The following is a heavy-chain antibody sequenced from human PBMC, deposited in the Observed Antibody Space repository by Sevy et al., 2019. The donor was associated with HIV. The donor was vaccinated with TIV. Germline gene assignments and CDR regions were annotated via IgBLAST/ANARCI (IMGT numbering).Heavy chain of an antibody. J-gene: IGHJ4*02. Sequence: GGSLRLSCAASGFTFDDYGMSWVRQAPGKGLEWVSGINWNGGSTGYADSVKGRFTISRDNAKNSLYLQMNSLRAEDTALYYCARVGIFEKSESQYRFMDYWGQGTLVTVSS. D-gene: IGHD6-6*01. CDR1: GFTFDDYG. V-gene: IGHV3-20*04. CDR2: INWNGGST. CDR3: ARVGIFEKSESQYRFMDY.